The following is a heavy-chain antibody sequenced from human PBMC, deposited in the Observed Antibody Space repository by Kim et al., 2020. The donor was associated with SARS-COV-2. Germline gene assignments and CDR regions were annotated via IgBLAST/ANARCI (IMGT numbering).Heavy chain of an antibody. CDR2: IYTSGST. Sequence: SETLSLTCTVSGGSISSYYWSWIRQPAGKGLEWIGRIYTSGSTNYNPSLKSRVTMSVDTSKNQFSLKLSSVTAADTAVYYCARVSRGSSWYYYYYYMDVWGKGTTVTVSS. J-gene: IGHJ6*03. CDR1: GGSISSYY. D-gene: IGHD6-13*01. V-gene: IGHV4-4*07. CDR3: ARVSRGSSWYYYYYYMDV.